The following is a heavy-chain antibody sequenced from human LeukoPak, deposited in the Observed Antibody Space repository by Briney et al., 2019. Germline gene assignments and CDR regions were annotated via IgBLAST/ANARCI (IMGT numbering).Heavy chain of an antibody. CDR3: ARGFNGYCSGGSCYPYYYYYYGMDV. Sequence: PSETLSLTCAIYGGSFSGYYWSWIRQPPGKGLEWIGEINHSASTNYNPSLKSRVTISVDTSKNQFSLKLSSVTAADTAVYYCARGFNGYCSGGSCYPYYYYYYGMDVWGQGTTVTVSS. CDR1: GGSFSGYY. D-gene: IGHD2-15*01. V-gene: IGHV4-34*01. J-gene: IGHJ6*02. CDR2: INHSAST.